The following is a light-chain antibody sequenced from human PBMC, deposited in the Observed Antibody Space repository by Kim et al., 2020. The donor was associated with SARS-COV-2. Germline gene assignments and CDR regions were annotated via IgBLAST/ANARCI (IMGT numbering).Light chain of an antibody. V-gene: IGKV3-20*01. J-gene: IGKJ2*01. CDR2: GAS. CDR1: QSVTSSY. Sequence: EIVLTQSPGTLSLSPGDRATLSCRASQSVTSSYLAWYQQKPGQAPRLLIYGASSRATGIPDRFSGSGSGTDFTLTINRLETEDFAVYYCQLYGSSPGFTFGQGTKLEI. CDR3: QLYGSSPGFT.